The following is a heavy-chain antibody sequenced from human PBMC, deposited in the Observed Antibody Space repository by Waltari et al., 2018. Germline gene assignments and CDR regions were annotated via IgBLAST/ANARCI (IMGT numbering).Heavy chain of an antibody. CDR3: ARVARIVGATTGENYFDY. CDR2: INPNRGGT. CDR1: GYTFTGYY. V-gene: IGHV1-2*02. D-gene: IGHD1-26*01. Sequence: QVQLVQSGAEVKKPGASVKVSCKASGYTFTGYYMHWVRQAPGQGLEGVGWINPNRGGTNYAQKFQGRVTMTRDTSISTAYMELSRLRSDDTAVYYCARVARIVGATTGENYFDYWGQGTLVTVSS. J-gene: IGHJ4*02.